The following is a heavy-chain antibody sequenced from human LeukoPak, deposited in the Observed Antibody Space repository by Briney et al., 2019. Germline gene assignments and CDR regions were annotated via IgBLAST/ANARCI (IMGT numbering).Heavy chain of an antibody. J-gene: IGHJ3*02. D-gene: IGHD1-1*01. CDR2: IYYSGST. CDR1: GGSISSSSYY. Sequence: SETLSLTXTVSGGSISSSSYYWSWIRQPPGTGLEWIGSIYYSGSTYYNPSLKSRVTISVDTSKNQFSLKLSSVTAADTAVYYCATLDRTTDAFDIWGQGTMVTVSS. CDR3: ATLDRTTDAFDI. V-gene: IGHV4-39*01.